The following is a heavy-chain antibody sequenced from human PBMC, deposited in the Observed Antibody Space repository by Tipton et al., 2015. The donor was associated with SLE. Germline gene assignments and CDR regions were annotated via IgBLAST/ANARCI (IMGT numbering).Heavy chain of an antibody. J-gene: IGHJ6*02. CDR3: AKDGRAMVNYGMDV. Sequence: QVQLVQSGGGVVQPGRSLRLSCAASGFTFSSYGMHWVRQAPGKGLEWVAVIWYDGSNKYYADSVKGRFTISRDNSKNTLYLQMNSLRAEDTAVYYCAKDGRAMVNYGMDVWGQGTTVTVSS. CDR1: GFTFSSYG. D-gene: IGHD5-18*01. V-gene: IGHV3-30*18. CDR2: IWYDGSNK.